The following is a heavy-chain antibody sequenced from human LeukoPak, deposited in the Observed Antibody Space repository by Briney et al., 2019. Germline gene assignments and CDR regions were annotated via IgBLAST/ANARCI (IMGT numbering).Heavy chain of an antibody. D-gene: IGHD2-21*01. V-gene: IGHV6-1*01. Sequence: SQTLSLTCAISGDRVSGNSAAWNWIRQSPSRGLEWLGRTYYRSKWYNDYAVSVKSRTTINPDTSKNQFSLQLNSVTPEDTAVYYCARSGVIDMVPFDHWGQGTLVTVSS. J-gene: IGHJ4*02. CDR1: GDRVSGNSAA. CDR2: TYYRSKWYN. CDR3: ARSGVIDMVPFDH.